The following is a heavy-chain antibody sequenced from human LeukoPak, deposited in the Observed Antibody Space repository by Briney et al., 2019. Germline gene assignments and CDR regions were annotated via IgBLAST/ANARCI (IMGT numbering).Heavy chain of an antibody. CDR3: AKDLMRDRWFGES. CDR1: GFTFSYYG. CDR2: IRYDGNDK. Sequence: GGSLRLSCAASGFTFSYYGFHWVRQAPGKGLEWVAFIRYDGNDKFYAESVKGRFTISRDTSRNTLYLQMNTLRLEDTAVYYCAKDLMRDRWFGESWGQGTLVTVSS. V-gene: IGHV3-30*02. J-gene: IGHJ5*02. D-gene: IGHD3-10*01.